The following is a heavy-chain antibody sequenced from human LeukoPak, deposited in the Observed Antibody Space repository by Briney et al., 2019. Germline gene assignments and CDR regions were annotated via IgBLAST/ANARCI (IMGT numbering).Heavy chain of an antibody. J-gene: IGHJ5*02. Sequence: SQTLSLTCTVSGGSISSGSYYWGWIRQPAGKGLEWLGRIYTSGSTNYNPSLKSRVTISVDTSKNQFSLKLSSVSAAATAVYYCARDLPFRTRLGFDPWGQGTLVTVSS. CDR3: ARDLPFRTRLGFDP. V-gene: IGHV4-61*02. CDR2: IYTSGST. CDR1: GGSISSGSYY.